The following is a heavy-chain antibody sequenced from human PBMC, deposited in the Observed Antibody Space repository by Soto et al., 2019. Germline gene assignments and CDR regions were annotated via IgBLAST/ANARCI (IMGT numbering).Heavy chain of an antibody. D-gene: IGHD3-10*01. V-gene: IGHV1-3*01. CDR1: GYTFTRYA. J-gene: IGHJ4*02. Sequence: ASVKGSCKASGYTFTRYAVHWVRQAPGQRLEWMGRINASGGSTRYSQKFQGRVTMTRDTSTSTVYMELSSLRSEDTAVYYCARVGFYGSGSYTEYYFDYWGQGTLVTVSS. CDR2: INASGGST. CDR3: ARVGFYGSGSYTEYYFDY.